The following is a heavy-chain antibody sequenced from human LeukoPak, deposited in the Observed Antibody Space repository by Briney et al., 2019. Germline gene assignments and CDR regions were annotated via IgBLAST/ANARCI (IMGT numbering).Heavy chain of an antibody. CDR1: GFTFTNFA. V-gene: IGHV3-23*01. D-gene: IGHD2-2*01. CDR3: ANDITVVVPAARRGFDY. J-gene: IGHJ4*02. Sequence: PGGSLRLSCAGSGFTFTNFAMTWVRQAPGKGLEWVSSMSPSGDTYYADSVKGRFTISRDNSKNTLYLQMNSLRAEDTAVYYCANDITVVVPAARRGFDYWGQGTLVTVSS. CDR2: MSPSGDT.